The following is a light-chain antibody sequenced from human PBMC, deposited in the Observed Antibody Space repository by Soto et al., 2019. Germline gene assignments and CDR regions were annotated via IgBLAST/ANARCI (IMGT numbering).Light chain of an antibody. Sequence: EIVLTQSPGTLSLSPGERATLSCRASQSVSSSYLAWYQQKPGQAPRLLIYGASSRATGIPDRFSGSGSGTDFTLTIGRLEPEDSAVYYCQQYGSSQWTFGQGTKVDIK. CDR3: QQYGSSQWT. CDR2: GAS. V-gene: IGKV3-20*01. J-gene: IGKJ1*01. CDR1: QSVSSSY.